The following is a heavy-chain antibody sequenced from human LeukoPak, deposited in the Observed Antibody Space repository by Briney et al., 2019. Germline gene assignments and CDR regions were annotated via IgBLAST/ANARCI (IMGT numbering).Heavy chain of an antibody. CDR2: INPNSGGT. CDR1: GYTFTGYY. CDR3: ARGEDIVVVPAAIHYYYYMDV. V-gene: IGHV1-2*02. Sequence: GASVKVSCKASGYTFTGYYMHWVRQAPGQGLELMGWINPNSGGTNYAQKFQGRVTMTRDTSISTAYMEPSRLRSDDTAVYYCARGEDIVVVPAAIHYYYYMDVWGKGTTVTVSS. D-gene: IGHD2-2*01. J-gene: IGHJ6*03.